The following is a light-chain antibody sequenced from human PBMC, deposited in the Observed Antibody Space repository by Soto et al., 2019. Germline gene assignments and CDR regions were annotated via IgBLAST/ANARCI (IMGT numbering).Light chain of an antibody. J-gene: IGKJ5*01. Sequence: EIVLTQSPGTLFLSPGESATLSCRASQSVSSNYLAWYQQKPGQAPRLLIYGASSRATGIPDRFSGSGSGTDFTLTISRLEPEDFAVYYCQQYGSSPPTFGQGTRLEIK. CDR3: QQYGSSPPT. V-gene: IGKV3-20*01. CDR2: GAS. CDR1: QSVSSNY.